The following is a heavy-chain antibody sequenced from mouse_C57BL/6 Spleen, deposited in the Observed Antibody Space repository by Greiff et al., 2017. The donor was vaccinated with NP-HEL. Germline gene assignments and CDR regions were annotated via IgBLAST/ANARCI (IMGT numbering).Heavy chain of an antibody. Sequence: VQLQQSGTELVKPGASVKLSCKASGYTFTSYWMHWVKQRPGQGLEWIGNINPSNGGTNYNEKFKSKATLTVDKSSSTAYMQLSSLTSEDSAVYYCAREAIYYDGPTRYFDVWGTGTTVTVSS. J-gene: IGHJ1*03. CDR2: INPSNGGT. V-gene: IGHV1-53*01. CDR1: GYTFTSYW. CDR3: AREAIYYDGPTRYFDV. D-gene: IGHD1-1*01.